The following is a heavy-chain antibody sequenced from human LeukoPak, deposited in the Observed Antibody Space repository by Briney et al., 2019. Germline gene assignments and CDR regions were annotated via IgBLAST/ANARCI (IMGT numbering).Heavy chain of an antibody. CDR3: ARGGLYSFDS. V-gene: IGHV3-7*01. Sequence: GGSLRLSCVASGFTFSNYWMRWVRQAPGKGLEWVADMKSDGSEKNYAQSVNGRFTISRGNAKSSLFLRMNSLRAEDTGFYYCARGGLYSFDSWGQGTLVTVSS. CDR2: MKSDGSEK. CDR1: GFTFSNYW. D-gene: IGHD2-21*01. J-gene: IGHJ4*02.